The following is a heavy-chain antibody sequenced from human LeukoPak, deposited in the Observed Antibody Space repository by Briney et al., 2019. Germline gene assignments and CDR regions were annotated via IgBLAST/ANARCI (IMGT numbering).Heavy chain of an antibody. CDR2: IRGSGSTT. J-gene: IGHJ4*02. CDR3: ARRPYNSGWAFDS. D-gene: IGHD6-19*01. V-gene: IGHV3-48*03. CDR1: GFSFNDYE. Sequence: PGGSLRLSCAASGFSFNDYEMNWVRQAPGKGLEWVSYIRGSGSTTYYADSVKGRFTISRDNAKNSLYLQMNSLRVEDTAVYYCARRPYNSGWAFDSWGQGTLVTVSS.